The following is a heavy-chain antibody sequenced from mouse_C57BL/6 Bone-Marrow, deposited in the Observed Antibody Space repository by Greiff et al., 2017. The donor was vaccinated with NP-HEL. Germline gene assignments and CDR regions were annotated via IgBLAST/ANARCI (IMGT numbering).Heavy chain of an antibody. CDR3: ARSFGRLYDYAMDY. Sequence: EVKVVESGGGLVKPGGSLKLSCAASGFTFSDYGMHWVRQAPEKGLEWVAYISSGSSTIYYADTVKGRFTISGDNAKNTLFIQMTSLRYEDTAKYCCARSFGRLYDYAMDYWGQGTAVTVSS. J-gene: IGHJ4*01. CDR2: ISSGSSTI. V-gene: IGHV5-17*01. CDR1: GFTFSDYG. D-gene: IGHD2-10*02.